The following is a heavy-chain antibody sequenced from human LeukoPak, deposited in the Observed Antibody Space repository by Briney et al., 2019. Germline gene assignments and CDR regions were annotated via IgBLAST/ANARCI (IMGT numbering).Heavy chain of an antibody. CDR2: IWYDGSNK. Sequence: PGGSLRLSRAASGFTFSSYGMHWVCQAPGKGLEWVAAIWYDGSNKYYADSVKGRFTISRDNSKNTLYLQMNSLRAEDTAVYYCARACRMSSSSSDYWGQGTLVTVSS. CDR1: GFTFSSYG. V-gene: IGHV3-33*01. J-gene: IGHJ4*02. D-gene: IGHD6-6*01. CDR3: ARACRMSSSSSDY.